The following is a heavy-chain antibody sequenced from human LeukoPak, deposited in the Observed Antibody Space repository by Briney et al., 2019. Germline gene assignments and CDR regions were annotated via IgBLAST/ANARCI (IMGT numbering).Heavy chain of an antibody. CDR3: ARLPAPGCSSTSCYAHDAFDI. Sequence: PSETLSLTCAVYGGSLSAYYWGWIRQPPGKGLEWIGSIYYSGSTYYNPSLKSRVTISVDTSKNQFSLKLSSVTAADTAVYYCARLPAPGCSSTSCYAHDAFDIWGQGTMVTVSS. V-gene: IGHV4-34*01. CDR2: IYYSGST. J-gene: IGHJ3*02. CDR1: GGSLSAYY. D-gene: IGHD2-2*01.